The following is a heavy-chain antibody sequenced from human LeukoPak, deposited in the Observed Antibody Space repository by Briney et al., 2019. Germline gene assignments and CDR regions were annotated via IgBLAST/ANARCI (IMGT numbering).Heavy chain of an antibody. D-gene: IGHD4-17*01. CDR1: GYTFTNNF. J-gene: IGHJ5*02. CDR2: INPSGDNT. V-gene: IGHV1-46*01. Sequence: ASVKVSCKASGYTFTNNFMHWVRQAPGQGLEWMGIINPSGDNTWYAQKFQGRVTMTRDMATSTDYMEVSSLRSEDTAVYYCASGGDYGATWGQGTLVTVSS. CDR3: ASGGDYGAT.